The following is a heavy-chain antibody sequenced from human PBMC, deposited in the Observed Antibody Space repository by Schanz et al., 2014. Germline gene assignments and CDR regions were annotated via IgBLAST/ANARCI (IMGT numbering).Heavy chain of an antibody. V-gene: IGHV3-74*01. D-gene: IGHD1-26*01. Sequence: EVQLVQSGGGLVQPGGSLRLSCAASGFTFSSHWMHWVRQDPGKGLVWVARINSVGSNTDYADSVTGRFTISRDNSKNTLFLQMNSLETEDTAVYYCTTDSGHFAFDFWGQGTMVTVSS. CDR2: INSVGSNT. CDR3: TTDSGHFAFDF. J-gene: IGHJ3*01. CDR1: GFTFSSHW.